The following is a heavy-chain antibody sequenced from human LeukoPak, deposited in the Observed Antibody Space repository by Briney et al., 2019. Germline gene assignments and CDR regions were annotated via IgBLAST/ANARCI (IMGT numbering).Heavy chain of an antibody. D-gene: IGHD6-19*01. J-gene: IGHJ4*02. CDR2: VSSNVYST. V-gene: IGHV3-64D*09. CDR3: VKDSKSSGWYVPPNSVN. Sequence: GGSLRLSCSASGFTFSTYDMHWVRQAPGKGLEYVSSVSSNVYSTHYADSVKGRFAISRDNSKKTLYLQMSSLRTEDTAVYYCVKDSKSSGWYVPPNSVNWAQGTLVTVSS. CDR1: GFTFSTYD.